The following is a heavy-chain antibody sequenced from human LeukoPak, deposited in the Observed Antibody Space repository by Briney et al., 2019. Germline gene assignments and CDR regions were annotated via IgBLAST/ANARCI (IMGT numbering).Heavy chain of an antibody. Sequence: PGGSLRLSCAASGFSFSGYSMNWVRQAPGKGLEWVSYISSSSSTIYYADSVKGRFTISRDNAKNSLYLQMNSLRAEDTAVYYCAPPQTGDLDYWGQGTLVTVSS. CDR2: ISSSSSTI. J-gene: IGHJ4*02. D-gene: IGHD7-27*01. CDR1: GFSFSGYS. V-gene: IGHV3-48*01. CDR3: APPQTGDLDY.